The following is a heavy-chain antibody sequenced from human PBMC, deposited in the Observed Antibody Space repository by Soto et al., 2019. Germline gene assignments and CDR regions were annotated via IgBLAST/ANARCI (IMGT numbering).Heavy chain of an antibody. CDR1: GGSISSYY. J-gene: IGHJ4*02. V-gene: IGHV4-59*08. Sequence: SETLSLTCTVSGGSISSYYWTWIRQPPGKGLEWIGYIYYSGSTYYNPSLKSRVTISVDTSKNQFSLRLTSVTAEDTAVYYCAGHEGNGNVWPLDYWGQGILVTVSS. CDR3: AGHEGNGNVWPLDY. D-gene: IGHD2-8*01. CDR2: IYYSGST.